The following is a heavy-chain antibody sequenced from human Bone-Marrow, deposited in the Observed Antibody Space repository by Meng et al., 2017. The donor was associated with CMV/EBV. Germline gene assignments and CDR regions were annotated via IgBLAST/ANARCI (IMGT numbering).Heavy chain of an antibody. J-gene: IGHJ4*02. Sequence: FTFSSFGMHWVRQAPGKGLEWVAFIRYDGSNKYYADSVKGRFTISRDNSKNTLYLQMNSLRAEDTAVYYCAKDLLEITVVGDFGDYWGQGTLVTVSS. D-gene: IGHD6-19*01. V-gene: IGHV3-30*02. CDR3: AKDLLEITVVGDFGDY. CDR2: IRYDGSNK. CDR1: FTFSSFG.